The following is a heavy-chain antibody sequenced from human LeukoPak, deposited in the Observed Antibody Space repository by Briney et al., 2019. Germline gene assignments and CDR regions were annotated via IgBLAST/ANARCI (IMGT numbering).Heavy chain of an antibody. Sequence: ASVKVSCKASGYTFTGYCMHWVRQAPGQGLEWMGRINPNSGGTNYAQKFQGRVTMTRDTSISTAYMELSRLRSDDTAVYYCARESCSGGSCYSPDDYWGQGTLVTVSS. CDR1: GYTFTGYC. J-gene: IGHJ4*02. D-gene: IGHD2-15*01. V-gene: IGHV1-2*06. CDR2: INPNSGGT. CDR3: ARESCSGGSCYSPDDY.